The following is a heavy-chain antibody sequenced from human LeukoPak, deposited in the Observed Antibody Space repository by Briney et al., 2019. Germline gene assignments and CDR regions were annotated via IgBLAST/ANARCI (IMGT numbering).Heavy chain of an antibody. CDR2: IYYSGST. CDR1: GGFISSSSYY. J-gene: IGHJ3*02. V-gene: IGHV4-39*02. D-gene: IGHD1-26*01. Sequence: SETLSLTCTVSGGFISSSSYYWGWIRQPPGKGLEWIGSIYYSGSTSYNPSLKSRVTISVDTSNNHFSLKLSSVTAADTAVYYCARFDQWELLSPAFDIWGQGTMVTVSS. CDR3: ARFDQWELLSPAFDI.